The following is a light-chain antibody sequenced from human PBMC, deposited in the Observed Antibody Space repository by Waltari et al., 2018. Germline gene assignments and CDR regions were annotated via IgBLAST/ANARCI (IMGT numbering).Light chain of an antibody. J-gene: IGLJ2*01. CDR3: QSADGSGTYVV. CDR2: QDT. CDR1: ALPRQY. V-gene: IGLV3-25*03. Sequence: SYELTQPPSVSVSPGQTARITCSGDALPRQYAYWYQQRPGQAPMLMIYQDTQRPSEIPERFSGSSSGTTVTSTISEVQAEDEADYYCQSADGSGTYVVFGGGTKLTVL.